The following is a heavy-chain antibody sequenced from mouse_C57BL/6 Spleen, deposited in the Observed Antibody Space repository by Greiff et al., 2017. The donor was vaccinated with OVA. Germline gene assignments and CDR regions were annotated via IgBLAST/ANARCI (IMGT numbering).Heavy chain of an antibody. J-gene: IGHJ2*01. CDR1: GYTFTSYW. D-gene: IGHD3-3*01. CDR3: ARGGDGGYFDD. V-gene: IGHV1-52*01. Sequence: VQLQQPGAELVRPGSSVKLSCKASGYTFTSYWMHWVKQRPIKGLEWIGNIYPYDSETHYNQKFKDKATLTVDKSSSTAYMQLRSLTSADAAVYYCARGGDGGYFDDWGQGTTLTVSS. CDR2: IYPYDSET.